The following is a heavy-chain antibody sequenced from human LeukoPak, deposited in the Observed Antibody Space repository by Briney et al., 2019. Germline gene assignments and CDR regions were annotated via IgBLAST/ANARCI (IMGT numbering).Heavy chain of an antibody. CDR2: ISGSGGST. V-gene: IGHV3-23*01. J-gene: IGHJ4*02. D-gene: IGHD6-13*01. Sequence: PGGSLRLSCAASGFTFSSYAMSWVRQAPGKGLEWVSAISGSGGSTYYADSVKGRFTISRDNSKNTLYLQMNSLRAEDTAVYYCAEPRSGSWYAAFDYWGQGTLVTVSS. CDR3: AEPRSGSWYAAFDY. CDR1: GFTFSSYA.